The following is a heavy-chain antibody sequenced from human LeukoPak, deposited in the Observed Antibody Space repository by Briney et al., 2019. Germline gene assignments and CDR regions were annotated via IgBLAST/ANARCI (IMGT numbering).Heavy chain of an antibody. CDR3: ARRAGDYSHPYEY. CDR2: IYSGGNT. D-gene: IGHD3-22*01. CDR1: GFTVSGNS. J-gene: IGHJ4*02. Sequence: PGGSLRLSCTVSGFTVSGNSMSWVRQAPGKGLEWVSFIYSGGNTHYSDSVKGRFTISRDNSKNTLYLQMNSLRAEDTAVYYCARRAGDYSHPYEYWGQGTLVTVSS. V-gene: IGHV3-53*01.